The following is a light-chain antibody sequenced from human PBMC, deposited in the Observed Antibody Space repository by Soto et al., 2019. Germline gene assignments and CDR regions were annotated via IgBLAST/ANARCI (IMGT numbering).Light chain of an antibody. Sequence: EIGLTQSPGTLSLSPGERATLSCRASQSVSSSYLALYQQKHGQAPRLLIYGASSMATGVPDRFSGSWSGTDFTISLSRLEPEDVAVYYFQEDGRALFTFGTGTKVDIK. CDR3: QEDGRALFT. J-gene: IGKJ3*01. CDR2: GAS. V-gene: IGKV3-20*01. CDR1: QSVSSSY.